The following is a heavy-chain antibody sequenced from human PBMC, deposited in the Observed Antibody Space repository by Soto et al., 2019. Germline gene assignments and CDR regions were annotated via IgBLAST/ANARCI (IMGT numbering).Heavy chain of an antibody. CDR2: IIPILGIA. CDR1: GGTFSSYT. D-gene: IGHD3-22*01. V-gene: IGHV1-69*04. CDR3: ARDLSYYYDSSGYLADDAFDI. J-gene: IGHJ3*02. Sequence: ASVKVSCKASGGTFSSYTISWVRQAPGQGLEWMGRIIPILGIANYAQKFQGRVTITADKSTSTAYMELSSLRSEDTAVYYCARDLSYYYDSSGYLADDAFDIWG.